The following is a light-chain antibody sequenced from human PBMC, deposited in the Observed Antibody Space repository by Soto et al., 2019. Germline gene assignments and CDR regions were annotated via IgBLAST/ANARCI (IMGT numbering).Light chain of an antibody. CDR1: QSISSW. J-gene: IGKJ1*01. V-gene: IGKV1-5*01. CDR3: QQSYSTPRT. CDR2: GVS. Sequence: DIKMTQSPSTLSASIGDRVTITCRASQSISSWLAWYQQKPGKAPKLLIYGVSSLESGVPSRFSGSGSGTDFTLTISSLQPEDFATYYCQQSYSTPRTFGQGTKV.